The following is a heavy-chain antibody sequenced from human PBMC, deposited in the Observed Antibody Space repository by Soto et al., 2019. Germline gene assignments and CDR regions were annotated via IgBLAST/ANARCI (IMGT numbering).Heavy chain of an antibody. J-gene: IGHJ6*03. V-gene: IGHV4-34*01. Sequence: SETLSLTCAVYGGSFSGYYWSWIRQPPWKGLEWIGEINHSGSTNYNPSLKSRVTISVDTSKNQFSLKLSSVTAADTAVYYCARGVSIFGVVITACYYYCYMDVWGKGTTVTVSS. D-gene: IGHD3-3*01. CDR3: ARGVSIFGVVITACYYYCYMDV. CDR2: INHSGST. CDR1: GGSFSGYY.